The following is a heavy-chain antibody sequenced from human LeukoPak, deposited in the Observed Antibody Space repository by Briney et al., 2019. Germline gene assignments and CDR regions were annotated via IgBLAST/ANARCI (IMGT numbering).Heavy chain of an antibody. J-gene: IGHJ3*01. CDR2: IGTAGDT. D-gene: IGHD5-24*01. CDR3: ARYQLDSGPLGDAFDL. CDR1: GFTFSSYD. V-gene: IGHV3-13*01. Sequence: PGGSLRLSCAASGFTFSSYDMHWVRQATGKGLEWVSAIGTAGDTYYPGSVKGRFTISRENAKNSLYLQMNSLRAGDTAVYYCARYQLDSGPLGDAFDLWGQGTMVIVSS.